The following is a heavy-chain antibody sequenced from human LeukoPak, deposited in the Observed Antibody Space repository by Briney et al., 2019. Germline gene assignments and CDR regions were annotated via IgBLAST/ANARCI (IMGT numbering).Heavy chain of an antibody. CDR2: ISGSGGST. CDR3: AKSPGSSWYDY. J-gene: IGHJ4*02. V-gene: IGHV3-23*01. D-gene: IGHD6-13*01. Sequence: GGSLRLSCAASGFIFSNYWMSWVRQAPGKGLDWVSAISGSGGSTYYADSVKGRFTISRDNSKNTLYLQMNSLRAEDTAVYYCAKSPGSSWYDYWGQGTLVTVSS. CDR1: GFIFSNYW.